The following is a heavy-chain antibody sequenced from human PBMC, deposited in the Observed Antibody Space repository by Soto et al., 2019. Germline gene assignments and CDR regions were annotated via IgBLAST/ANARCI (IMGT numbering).Heavy chain of an antibody. V-gene: IGHV1-18*03. CDR1: AYNLAGDG. CDR2: INVHSGDT. CDR3: ARRGNPYMDV. J-gene: IGHJ6*02. Sequence: QVQVVQSGAEVKKPGASVRVSCKPSAYNLAGDGFTWVRQAPGQGLEWMGWINVHSGDTNYAQKIQDRISLTTDRFTRTVYMELTTLRSDDMAVYYCARRGNPYMDVWGQGTTVIVSS.